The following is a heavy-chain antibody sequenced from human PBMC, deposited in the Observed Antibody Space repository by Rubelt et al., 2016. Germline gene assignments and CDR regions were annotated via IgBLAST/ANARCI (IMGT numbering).Heavy chain of an antibody. Sequence: RLSCAASGFTFSSYSMNWVRQAPGKGLEWVSYISNSGTTINYADSVKGRFTISRDNSKKSLFLQMNSLRAEDTAVYYCARDPSPYSWYFDLWGRGTLVTVSS. J-gene: IGHJ2*01. V-gene: IGHV3-48*04. CDR1: GFTFSSYS. CDR2: ISNSGTTI. D-gene: IGHD2-15*01. CDR3: ARDPSPYSWYFDL.